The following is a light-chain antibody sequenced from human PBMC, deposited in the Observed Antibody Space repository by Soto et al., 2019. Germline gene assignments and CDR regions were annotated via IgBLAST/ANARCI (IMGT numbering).Light chain of an antibody. CDR3: QAYDSSLSRSV. Sequence: VLTQPPSVSGAPGQRVTISCTGSSSNIGAGYHVHWYQQLPGTAPKLLIFANNNRPSGVPDRFSASKSDTSASLAITGLQAEDEADYYCQAYDSSLSRSVFAKGTKVTVL. CDR2: ANN. J-gene: IGLJ1*01. CDR1: SSNIGAGYH. V-gene: IGLV1-40*01.